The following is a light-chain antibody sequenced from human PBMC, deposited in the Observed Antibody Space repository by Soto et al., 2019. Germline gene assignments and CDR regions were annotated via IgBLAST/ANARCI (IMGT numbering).Light chain of an antibody. Sequence: QSVLTQAASVSGSPGQSITISCTGTSSDIGNYNVVSWYQHHPGKAPKLIIYEVNKRPSGVSNRFSGSKSGNTASLTISGLQAEDEADYYCSSYAGITTYVIFGEGTQLTVL. CDR1: SSDIGNYNV. V-gene: IGLV2-23*02. J-gene: IGLJ2*01. CDR3: SSYAGITTYVI. CDR2: EVN.